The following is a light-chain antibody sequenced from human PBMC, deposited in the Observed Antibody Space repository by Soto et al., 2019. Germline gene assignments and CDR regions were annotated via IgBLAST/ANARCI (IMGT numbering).Light chain of an antibody. CDR1: SRDVGSNNL. J-gene: IGLJ1*01. CDR2: EVS. V-gene: IGLV2-23*02. Sequence: QSALTQPASVSGSPGQSITISCTGTSRDVGSNNLVSWYQQYPGKAPKVMIYEVSKRPSGVSDRFTGSRSGNTASLTISGLQAEDEADYYCQSYDSTLSARYVFGTGTKLTVL. CDR3: QSYDSTLSARYV.